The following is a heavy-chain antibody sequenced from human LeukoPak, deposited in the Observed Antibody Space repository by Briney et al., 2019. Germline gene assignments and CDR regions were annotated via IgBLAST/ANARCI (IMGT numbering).Heavy chain of an antibody. V-gene: IGHV3-30*02. D-gene: IGHD6-19*01. J-gene: IGHJ3*02. CDR3: AKDRQWLVPGAFDI. CDR1: GFTFRNYG. Sequence: PGGSLRLSFAASGFTFRNYGMHWVRQAPGKGLEWVAFIRYDGSNKYYVDSVNGRFTISRDNSKNTLYLQMNSLRAVDTAVYYCAKDRQWLVPGAFDIWGQGTMVTVSS. CDR2: IRYDGSNK.